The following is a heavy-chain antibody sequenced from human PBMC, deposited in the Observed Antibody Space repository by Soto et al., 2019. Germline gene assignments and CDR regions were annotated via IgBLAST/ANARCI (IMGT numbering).Heavy chain of an antibody. Sequence: GGSLRLSCAASGFTFSSYDMHWVRQATGKGLEWVSAIGTAGDTYYPGSVKGRFTISRENAKNSLYLQMNSLRAVDTAVYYCARSSGYSSGWRLDAFDIWGQGTMVTVSS. CDR1: GFTFSSYD. J-gene: IGHJ3*02. V-gene: IGHV3-13*01. CDR2: IGTAGDT. CDR3: ARSSGYSSGWRLDAFDI. D-gene: IGHD6-19*01.